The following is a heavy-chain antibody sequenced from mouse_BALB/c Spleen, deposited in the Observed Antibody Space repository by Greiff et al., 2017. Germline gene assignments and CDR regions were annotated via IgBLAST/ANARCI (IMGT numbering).Heavy chain of an antibody. V-gene: IGHV1-80*01. D-gene: IGHD2-1*01. CDR1: GYAFSSYC. CDR3: AGHCNYYLDY. Sequence: VQLLQSGAGLVRPGSSVKISCTASGYAFSSYCMTWVRQTPGQGLEWIGQICPGDGDTNYNGKFKGKTTLTADKPSITTYMQLSSLTSEDSAVYFCAGHCNYYLDYWGQGTTLTVSS. J-gene: IGHJ2*01. CDR2: ICPGDGDT.